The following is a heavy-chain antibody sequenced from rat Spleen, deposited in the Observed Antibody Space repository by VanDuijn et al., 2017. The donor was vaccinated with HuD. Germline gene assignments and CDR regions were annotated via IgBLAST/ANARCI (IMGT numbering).Heavy chain of an antibody. V-gene: IGHV2S8*01. J-gene: IGHJ3*01. CDR2: ISTGGST. CDR1: GFSLSNYG. D-gene: IGHD1-11*01. Sequence: QVQLKESGPGLVQPSQTLSLTCTVSGFSLSNYGVFWVRQPPGKGLEWIAAISTGGSTYYNSALKSRLSISRDTSKSQVFLKMNSLQTDDTAIYFCTRTYGGYTSNWFPYWGQGTLVTVSS. CDR3: TRTYGGYTSNWFPY.